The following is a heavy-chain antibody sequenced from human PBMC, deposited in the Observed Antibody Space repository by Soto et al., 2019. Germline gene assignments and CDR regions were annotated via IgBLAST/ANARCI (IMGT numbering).Heavy chain of an antibody. CDR3: ARHGFYGDYASNYFDP. D-gene: IGHD4-17*01. CDR1: GYNFATYW. Sequence: GESLKISCEGFGYNFATYWIAWVRQMPGKGLEYMGIIYPGDSDSRYSPSFQGQVTFSADKSISTAYMQWSSLKASDTAMYYCARHGFYGDYASNYFDPWGQGTLVTVSS. V-gene: IGHV5-51*01. CDR2: IYPGDSDS. J-gene: IGHJ5*02.